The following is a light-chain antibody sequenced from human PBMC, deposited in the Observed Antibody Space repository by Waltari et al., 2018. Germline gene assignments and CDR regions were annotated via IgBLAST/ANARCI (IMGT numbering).Light chain of an antibody. J-gene: IGKJ3*01. CDR2: WAT. Sequence: DIVMTQSPDSLAVSLGERATINCKSSQSVLSRSNSFNYFGWYPQKVGQPPKLPLYWATTRETGVPGPFRGSGSGTDFTLTISSLQAEDVAVYYCQQYYTTPHTFGPGTQVDVK. CDR3: QQYYTTPHT. CDR1: QSVLSRSNSFNY. V-gene: IGKV4-1*01.